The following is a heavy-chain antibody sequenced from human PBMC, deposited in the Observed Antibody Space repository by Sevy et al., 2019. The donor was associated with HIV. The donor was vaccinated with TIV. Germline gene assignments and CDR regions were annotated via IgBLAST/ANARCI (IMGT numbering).Heavy chain of an antibody. CDR1: GFTFSNYA. J-gene: IGHJ4*02. D-gene: IGHD3-22*01. V-gene: IGHV3-23*01. CDR2: ISGSGGSSTKT. CDR3: ARKYDSSGYFDY. Sequence: GESLKISCAASGFTFSNYAMNWVRQAPGNGLEWVSGISGSGGSSTKTNYADSVKGRFTISRDDSKNSLFLQLNSLRAEDTAIYYCARKYDSSGYFDYWGQGTLVTVSS.